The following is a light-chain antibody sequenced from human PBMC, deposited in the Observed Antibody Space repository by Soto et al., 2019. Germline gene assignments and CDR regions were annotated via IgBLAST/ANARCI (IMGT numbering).Light chain of an antibody. CDR2: DVS. CDR1: SSDVGGYNY. CDR3: RSYTSSSTLL. Sequence: QSVLAQPASVSGSPGQSITISCTGTSSDVGGYNYVSWYQQHPGKAPKLMIYDVSNRPSGVSNRFSGSKSGNTASLTISGLQAEDEADYYCRSYTSSSTLLFGTGPKVTVL. V-gene: IGLV2-14*01. J-gene: IGLJ1*01.